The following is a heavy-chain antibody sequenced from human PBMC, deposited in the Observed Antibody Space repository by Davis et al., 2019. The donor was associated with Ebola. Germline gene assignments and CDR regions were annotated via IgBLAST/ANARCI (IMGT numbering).Heavy chain of an antibody. CDR1: GGSISSYY. CDR2: IYYSGST. V-gene: IGHV4-59*01. Sequence: PSETLSLTCTVSGGSISSYYWSWIRQPPGKGLEWIGYIYYSGSTNYNPSLKSRVTISVDTSKNQFSLKLSSVTAADTAVYYCARDLRSGIYGMDVWGQGTTVTVSS. J-gene: IGHJ6*02. CDR3: ARDLRSGIYGMDV. D-gene: IGHD3-3*01.